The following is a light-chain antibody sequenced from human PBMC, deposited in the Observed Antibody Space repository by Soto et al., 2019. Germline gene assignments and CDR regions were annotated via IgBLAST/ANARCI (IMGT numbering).Light chain of an antibody. CDR1: SSNIGSNY. Sequence: QLVLTQPPSASGTPGQRVTISCSGSSSNIGSNYVYWYQQLPGTAPKLLIYRNNQRPSGVPDRFSGSKSGTSASLAISGLRSEDEADYYCAAWDDSLSVLVVFGGGTKLTVL. CDR3: AAWDDSLSVLVV. V-gene: IGLV1-47*01. CDR2: RNN. J-gene: IGLJ2*01.